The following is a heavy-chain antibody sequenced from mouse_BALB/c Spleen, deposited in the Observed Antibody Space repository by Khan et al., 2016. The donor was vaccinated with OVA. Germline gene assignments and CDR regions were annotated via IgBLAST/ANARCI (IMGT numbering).Heavy chain of an antibody. D-gene: IGHD1-2*01. CDR3: ARRNTADAMDY. V-gene: IGHV1-4*01. J-gene: IGHJ4*01. CDR1: GYTFTSNT. Sequence: QVQLQQSGAEPARPGASVKMSCTASGYTFTSNTMHWVRQRPGQGLEWIGYINPRSGYTNYNQKFNDKATLTADKSSSPAYMQLSSLTSEDSAVSYCARRNTADAMDYWGQGTSVTVSS. CDR2: INPRSGYT.